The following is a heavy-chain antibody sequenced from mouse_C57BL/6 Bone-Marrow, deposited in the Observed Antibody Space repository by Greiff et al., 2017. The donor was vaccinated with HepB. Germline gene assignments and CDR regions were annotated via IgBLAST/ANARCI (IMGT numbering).Heavy chain of an antibody. CDR1: GYTFTSYG. J-gene: IGHJ4*01. CDR2: IYPRSGNT. D-gene: IGHD1-1*01. CDR3: APLITTVVATRGAMDY. V-gene: IGHV1-81*01. Sequence: VQLQQSGAELARPGASVKLSCKASGYTFTSYGISWVKQRTGQGLEWIGEIYPRSGNTYYNEKFKGKATLTADKSSSTAYMELRSLTSEDSAVYFCAPLITTVVATRGAMDYWGQGTSVTVSS.